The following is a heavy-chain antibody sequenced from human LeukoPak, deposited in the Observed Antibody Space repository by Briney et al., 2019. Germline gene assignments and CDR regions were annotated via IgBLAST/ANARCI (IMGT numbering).Heavy chain of an antibody. J-gene: IGHJ4*02. D-gene: IGHD6-19*01. CDR1: GFTFSSYA. CDR3: ARDGGIAVAGTFDY. CDR2: ISYDGSKK. V-gene: IGHV3-30-3*01. Sequence: GRSLRLSCAASGFTFSSYAMQGVRQAPGKGLEWVAVISYDGSKKYYADSVKGRFTISRDNSKNTLYLQMNSLRAEDTAVYYCARDGGIAVAGTFDYWGQGTLVTVSS.